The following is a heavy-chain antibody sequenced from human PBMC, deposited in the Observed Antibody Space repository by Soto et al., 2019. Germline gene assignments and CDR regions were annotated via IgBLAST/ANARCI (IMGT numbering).Heavy chain of an antibody. CDR2: INAGNGNT. Sequence: ASVKVSWKAAGYSFTSYAMHWVRQAPGQRLEWMGWINAGNGNTKYSQKFQGRVTITRDTSASTAYMELSSLRSEDTAVYYCARVAFRFGSRQQLEPLLYFDYWGQGTLVTVSS. V-gene: IGHV1-3*01. CDR1: GYSFTSYA. J-gene: IGHJ4*02. CDR3: ARVAFRFGSRQQLEPLLYFDY. D-gene: IGHD6-13*01.